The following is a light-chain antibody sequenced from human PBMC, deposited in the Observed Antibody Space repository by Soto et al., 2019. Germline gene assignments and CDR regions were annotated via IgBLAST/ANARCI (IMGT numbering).Light chain of an antibody. Sequence: DIQMTQSPSSVSASVGDTVTVSCRASQVISSWLAWYQQKPGRAPNLLIYKASTLQTGVPSRFTGSGSGTDFTLTITNLQHEDFATYYCHQASSFPLSFGGGTKVDIK. CDR3: HQASSFPLS. CDR1: QVISSW. J-gene: IGKJ4*01. V-gene: IGKV1-12*01. CDR2: KAS.